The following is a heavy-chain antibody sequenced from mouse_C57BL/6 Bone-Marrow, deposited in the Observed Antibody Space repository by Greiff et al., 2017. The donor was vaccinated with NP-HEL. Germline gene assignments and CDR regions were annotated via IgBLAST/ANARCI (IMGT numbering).Heavy chain of an antibody. J-gene: IGHJ3*01. CDR2: ISSGGSYT. CDR1: GFTFSSYG. CDR3: AIGFAY. V-gene: IGHV5-6*01. Sequence: EVKLVESRGDLVKPGGSLKLSCAASGFTFSSYGMSWVRQTPDKRLEWVATISSGGSYTYYPDSVKGRFTISRDNAKNTLYLQMSSLKSEDTAMYYCAIGFAYWGQGTLVTVSA.